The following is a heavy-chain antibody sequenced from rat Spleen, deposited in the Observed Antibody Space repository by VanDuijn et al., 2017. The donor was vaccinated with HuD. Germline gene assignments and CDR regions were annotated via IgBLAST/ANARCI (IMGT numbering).Heavy chain of an antibody. V-gene: IGHV5S13*01. J-gene: IGHJ3*01. Sequence: EVQLVESGGGLVQPGRSLKLSCAASGFTFSNYGTHWIRQAPTKGLEWVASISNDGGNAYYRDSVKGRFTISRDNAKNTLYLQMNSLRSEDTATYYCTRGDYGGNWFAYWGQGTLVTVSS. CDR1: GFTFSNYG. D-gene: IGHD1-11*01. CDR3: TRGDYGGNWFAY. CDR2: ISNDGGNA.